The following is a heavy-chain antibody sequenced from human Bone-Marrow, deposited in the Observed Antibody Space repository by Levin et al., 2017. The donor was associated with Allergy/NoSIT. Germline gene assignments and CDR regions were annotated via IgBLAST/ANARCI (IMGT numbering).Heavy chain of an antibody. Sequence: GGSLRLSCVAAGFTFSSYGMHWVRQAPGKGLEWVGVVLYDGNNQYYADSVKGRFTISRDNSKNTLYLQLNSLRAEDTAVYYCATGANYYSFDYWGQGTQVTVSS. CDR1: GFTFSSYG. CDR3: ATGANYYSFDY. D-gene: IGHD3-10*01. J-gene: IGHJ4*02. V-gene: IGHV3-33*03. CDR2: VLYDGNNQ.